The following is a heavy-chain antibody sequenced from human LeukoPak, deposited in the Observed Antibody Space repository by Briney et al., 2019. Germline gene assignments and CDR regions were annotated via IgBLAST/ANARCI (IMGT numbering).Heavy chain of an antibody. Sequence: GGSLRLSCAASGFTFNSCAMSWVRQAPGKGLEWVSTISDSGTSTFYADSVKGRFTISRDNSKNTLYVQMNSLRAGDTAVYYCAKRDYYSFDYWGQGTLVTVSS. CDR3: AKRDYYSFDY. CDR1: GFTFNSCA. D-gene: IGHD2/OR15-2a*01. CDR2: ISDSGTST. V-gene: IGHV3-23*01. J-gene: IGHJ4*02.